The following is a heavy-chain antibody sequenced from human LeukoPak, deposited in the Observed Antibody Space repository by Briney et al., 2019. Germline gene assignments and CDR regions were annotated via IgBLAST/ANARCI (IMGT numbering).Heavy chain of an antibody. CDR3: ARDYYGDYYYYGMDV. J-gene: IGHJ6*04. CDR1: GFTFSSYE. V-gene: IGHV3-48*03. CDR2: ISSSGSTI. Sequence: GGSLRLSCAASGFTFSSYEMDWVRQAPGKGLEWVSYISSSGSTIYYADSVKGRFTISRDNAKNSLYLQMNSLRAEDTAAYYCARDYYGDYYYYGMDVWGKGTTVTVSS. D-gene: IGHD4-17*01.